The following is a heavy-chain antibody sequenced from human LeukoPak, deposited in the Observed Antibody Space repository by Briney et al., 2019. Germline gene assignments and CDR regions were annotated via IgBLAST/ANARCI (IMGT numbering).Heavy chain of an antibody. Sequence: GESLKISCKGSGYSSTSYWIGWVRQMPGKGLEWRGIIYPGDSDTRYSPSFQGQVTISADKSISTAYLQWSSLKASDTAMYYCARRNYDFWSGYQSLSYYYYMDVWGKGTTVTVSS. CDR2: IYPGDSDT. CDR3: ARRNYDFWSGYQSLSYYYYMDV. J-gene: IGHJ6*03. D-gene: IGHD3-3*01. CDR1: GYSSTSYW. V-gene: IGHV5-51*01.